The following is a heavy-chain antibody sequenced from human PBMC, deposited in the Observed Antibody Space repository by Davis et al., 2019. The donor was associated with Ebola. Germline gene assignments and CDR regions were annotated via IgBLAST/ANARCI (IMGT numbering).Heavy chain of an antibody. J-gene: IGHJ4*02. V-gene: IGHV3-9*01. D-gene: IGHD3-22*01. CDR1: GFTFDDYA. CDR2: ISWNSGSI. CDR3: ARDSYYDSSGYCGY. Sequence: PGGSLRLSCAASGFTFDDYAMHWIRQAPGKGLEWVSGISWNSGSIGYADSVKGRFTISRDNAENSLYLQMNSLRDEDTAVYYCARDSYYDSSGYCGYWGQGTLVTVSS.